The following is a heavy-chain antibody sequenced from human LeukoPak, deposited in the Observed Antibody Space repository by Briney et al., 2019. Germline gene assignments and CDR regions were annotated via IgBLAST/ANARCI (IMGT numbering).Heavy chain of an antibody. Sequence: SLRLSCSASGFTFYNYAIHWVRQGPGKGLKWVAGISRSSATIGYADSVKGRFTISRANAKDFVDLHMNSLRAEDMALYSCPREGRELRPDDPWLDFCGQGTLVTVSS. CDR1: GFTFYNYA. CDR3: PREGRELRPDDPWLDF. V-gene: IGHV3-9*03. CDR2: ISRSSATI. D-gene: IGHD3-10*01. J-gene: IGHJ4*02.